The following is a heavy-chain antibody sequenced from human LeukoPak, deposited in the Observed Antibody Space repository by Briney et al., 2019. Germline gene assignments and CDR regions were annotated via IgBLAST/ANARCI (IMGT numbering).Heavy chain of an antibody. Sequence: GGSLRLSCAASGFTFSSYAMSWVRQAPEKGLEWVSTISGSGGGTYYADSVKGRFTISRDNSKNTLYLQMNSLRAEDTAVYYCAKRPDYGDYGYSYFDYWGQGTLVTVSS. CDR1: GFTFSSYA. CDR2: ISGSGGGT. J-gene: IGHJ4*02. D-gene: IGHD4-17*01. V-gene: IGHV3-23*01. CDR3: AKRPDYGDYGYSYFDY.